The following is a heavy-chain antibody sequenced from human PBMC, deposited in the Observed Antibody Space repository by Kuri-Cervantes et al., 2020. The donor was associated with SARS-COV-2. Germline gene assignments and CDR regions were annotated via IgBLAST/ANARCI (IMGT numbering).Heavy chain of an antibody. CDR2: IYYSGST. CDR3: ARVNYRLGIVVVVGAIDY. CDR1: GGSISSADYY. J-gene: IGHJ4*02. Sequence: SETPSLTCTVSGGSISSADYYWSWIRQPPGKGLEWIGYIYYSGSTNYNPYLKSRVTISVDTSKNQFSLKLSSVTAADTAVYYCARVNYRLGIVVVVGAIDYWGQGTRVTCSS. V-gene: IGHV4-30-4*01. D-gene: IGHD2-15*01.